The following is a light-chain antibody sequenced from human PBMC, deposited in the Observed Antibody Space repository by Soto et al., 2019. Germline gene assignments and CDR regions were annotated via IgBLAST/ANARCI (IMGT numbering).Light chain of an antibody. Sequence: DIQMTQSPSSLSASVGDRVTITCRASQGIYNYLAWYQQKPGKVPKLLIYAASTLQSGVPSRFSGSGSGTDFTLTISSLQPEDVETYYCQKYYSAPPTFGQGTKLEIK. CDR2: AAS. V-gene: IGKV1-27*01. CDR3: QKYYSAPPT. J-gene: IGKJ2*01. CDR1: QGIYNY.